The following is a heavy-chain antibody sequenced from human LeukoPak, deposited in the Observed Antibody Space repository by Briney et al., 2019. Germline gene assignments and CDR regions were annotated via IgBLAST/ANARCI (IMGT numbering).Heavy chain of an antibody. J-gene: IGHJ3*02. D-gene: IGHD6-13*01. CDR3: ARDWPSEWQHLPDYDAVDI. CDR1: GFTFSSYA. V-gene: IGHV3-23*01. Sequence: QAGRSLRLSCAASGFTFSSYAMSWVRQPPGKGLNWVSSISGSGGNTFYADSVKGRFTISRDNSKNTLYLQMNSLRAEDTAVYYCARDWPSEWQHLPDYDAVDIWGQGTMVTVSS. CDR2: ISGSGGNT.